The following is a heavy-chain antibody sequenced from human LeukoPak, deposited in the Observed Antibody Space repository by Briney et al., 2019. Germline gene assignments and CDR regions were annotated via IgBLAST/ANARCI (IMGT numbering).Heavy chain of an antibody. CDR2: IYSDGVT. CDR1: GFIVNSYA. Sequence: GGSLRLSCAASGFIVNSYAMSWVRQAPGKGLAWVSLIYSDGVTQYADSVKGRFTISRDNSKNTLYLQMNSLRDEDTAVYFCARDRAEGRTWVEFDPWGQGTLVTVSS. J-gene: IGHJ5*02. CDR3: ARDRAEGRTWVEFDP. V-gene: IGHV3-66*02.